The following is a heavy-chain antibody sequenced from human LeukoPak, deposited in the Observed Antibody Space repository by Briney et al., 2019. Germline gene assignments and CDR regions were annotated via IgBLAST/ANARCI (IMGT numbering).Heavy chain of an antibody. J-gene: IGHJ4*02. D-gene: IGHD2-2*01. Sequence: ASVKVSCKASGYTFTSSGISWVRQAPGQGLEWMGWISAYNGNTNYAQKLQGRVTMTTDTSTSTAYMELRSLRSDDTAVYYCARLFNYCSSTSCYGPNFDYWGQGTLVTVSS. CDR1: GYTFTSSG. CDR2: ISAYNGNT. CDR3: ARLFNYCSSTSCYGPNFDY. V-gene: IGHV1-18*04.